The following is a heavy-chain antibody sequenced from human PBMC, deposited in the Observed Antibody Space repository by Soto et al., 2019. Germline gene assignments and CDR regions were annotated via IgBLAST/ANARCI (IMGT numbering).Heavy chain of an antibody. V-gene: IGHV5-51*01. CDR3: ARLKTYYDFWSGYYRHSRAHDAFDI. J-gene: IGHJ3*02. D-gene: IGHD3-3*01. CDR1: GYSFTSYW. Sequence: PGESLKISCKGSGYSFTSYWIGWVRQMPGKGLEWMGIIYPGDSDTRYSPSFQGQVTISADKSISTAYLQRSSLKASDTAMYYCARLKTYYDFWSGYYRHSRAHDAFDIWGQGTMVTVSS. CDR2: IYPGDSDT.